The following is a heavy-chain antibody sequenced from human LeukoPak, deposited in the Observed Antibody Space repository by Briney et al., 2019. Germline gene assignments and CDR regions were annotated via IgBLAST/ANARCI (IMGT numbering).Heavy chain of an antibody. CDR3: ARATGYYDSSGYYRSFYFDY. V-gene: IGHV1-2*02. CDR1: GYTFTDQY. D-gene: IGHD3-22*01. J-gene: IGHJ4*02. Sequence: ASVKVSCKASGYTFTDQYLHWVRQAPGQGLEWMGWINPNSGDTNYAQKFQGGVTMTRDTSISTAYMELNRLRSDDTAVYYCARATGYYDSSGYYRSFYFDYWGQGSLVTVSS. CDR2: INPNSGDT.